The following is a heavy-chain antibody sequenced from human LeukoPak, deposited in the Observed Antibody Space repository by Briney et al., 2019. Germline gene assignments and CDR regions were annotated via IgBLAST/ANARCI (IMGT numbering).Heavy chain of an antibody. CDR3: ARDLSGSLYFDY. V-gene: IGHV4-4*07. J-gene: IGHJ4*02. CDR1: GASISSYY. D-gene: IGHD3-10*01. CDR2: LYISGST. Sequence: SETLSLTCTVSGASISSYYYNWIRQTAGRGLEWIGRLYISGSTDYNPSLKSRVTISVDTSKNQFSLRLSSVTAADTAVYFCARDLSGSLYFDYWGQGVLVTVSS.